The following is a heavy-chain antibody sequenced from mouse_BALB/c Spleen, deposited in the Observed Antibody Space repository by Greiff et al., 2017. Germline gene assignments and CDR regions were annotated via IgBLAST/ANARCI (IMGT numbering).Heavy chain of an antibody. CDR1: GFTFSSYA. D-gene: IGHD1-1*01. CDR2: ISSGGST. J-gene: IGHJ3*01. CDR3: ARKGTLLLRSSAWFAY. Sequence: DVQLVESGRGLVKPGGSLKLSCAASGFTFSSYAMSWVRQTPEKRLEWVASISSGGSTYYPDSVKGRFTISRDNARNILYLQMSSLRSEDTAMYYCARKGTLLLRSSAWFAYWGQGTLVTVSA. V-gene: IGHV5-6-5*01.